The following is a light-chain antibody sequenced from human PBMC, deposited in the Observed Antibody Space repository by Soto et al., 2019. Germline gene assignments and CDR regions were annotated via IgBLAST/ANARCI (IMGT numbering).Light chain of an antibody. CDR3: CSYAGNYKYV. CDR1: SSDVGAYNF. V-gene: IGLV2-11*01. Sequence: QSVLTQPRSVSGSPGQSVTIACTGTSSDVGAYNFASWYQQKPGTAPKLVISDVNKRPSGVPDRFSGSKSGNTASLTISGLQAEDEADYYCCSYAGNYKYVFGSGTKLTVL. CDR2: DVN. J-gene: IGLJ6*01.